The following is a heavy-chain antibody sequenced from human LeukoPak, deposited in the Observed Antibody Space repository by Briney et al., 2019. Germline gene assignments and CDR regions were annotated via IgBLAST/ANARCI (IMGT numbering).Heavy chain of an antibody. CDR2: ISGSGGST. CDR1: GFTFSSYA. D-gene: IGHD3-22*01. Sequence: GGSLRLSCAVSGFTFSSYAMSWVRQAPGKGLEWVSAISGSGGSTYYADSVKGRFTISRDNSKNTLYLQMNSLRAEDTAVYYCAKDPYYYDSSGYYYWGQGTLVTVSS. J-gene: IGHJ4*02. V-gene: IGHV3-23*01. CDR3: AKDPYYYDSSGYYY.